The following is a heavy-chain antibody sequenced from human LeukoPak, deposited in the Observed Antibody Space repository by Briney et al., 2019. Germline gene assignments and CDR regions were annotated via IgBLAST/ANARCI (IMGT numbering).Heavy chain of an antibody. CDR1: GYTFTSYD. CDR2: MNPNSGNT. V-gene: IGHV1-8*01. CDR3: ARPVTDYYYYYGMDV. D-gene: IGHD2-21*02. Sequence: ASVKVSCKASGYTFTSYDINWVRQATGQGLEWMGWMNPNSGNTGYAQKFQGRVTMTRNTSISTAYMELSSLRSEDTAVYYCARPVTDYYYYYGMDVWGQGTTVTVSS. J-gene: IGHJ6*02.